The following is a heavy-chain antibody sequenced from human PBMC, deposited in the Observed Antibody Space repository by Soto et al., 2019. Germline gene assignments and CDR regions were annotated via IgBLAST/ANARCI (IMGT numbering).Heavy chain of an antibody. CDR3: ARDNGYSNYYYYYGMDV. CDR2: IIPIFGTA. V-gene: IGHV1-69*13. CDR1: GGTFSSYA. J-gene: IGHJ6*02. D-gene: IGHD2-15*01. Sequence: GASVKVSCKASGGTFSSYAISWVRQASGQGLEWMGGIIPIFGTANYAQKFQGRVTITADESTSTAYMELSSLRSEDTAVYYCARDNGYSNYYYYYGMDVWGQGTTVTVSS.